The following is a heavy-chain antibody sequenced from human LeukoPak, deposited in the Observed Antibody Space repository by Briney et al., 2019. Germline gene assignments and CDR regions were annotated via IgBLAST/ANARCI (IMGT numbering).Heavy chain of an antibody. Sequence: HPGGSLRLSCAVSGITFSTYWMSWARQAPGKGLEWVGNIKQDGSEKYYADSVKGRFTISRDNAKNSLYLQMNSLRAEDTAVYYCSRDVRAFDIWGQGTMVTVSS. V-gene: IGHV3-7*04. CDR1: GITFSTYW. CDR3: SRDVRAFDI. CDR2: IKQDGSEK. J-gene: IGHJ3*02.